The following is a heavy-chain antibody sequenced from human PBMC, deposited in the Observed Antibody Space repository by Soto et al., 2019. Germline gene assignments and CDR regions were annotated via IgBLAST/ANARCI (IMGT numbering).Heavy chain of an antibody. D-gene: IGHD2-15*01. Sequence: GGSLRLSCAASGFTFSSSGMHWVRQAPGKGLEWVAVISYDGSNKYYADSVKGRFTISRDNSKNTLYLQMNSLRAEDTAVYYCAKDRARRVAAFAYWGQGTLVTVSS. V-gene: IGHV3-30*18. CDR2: ISYDGSNK. CDR3: AKDRARRVAAFAY. J-gene: IGHJ4*02. CDR1: GFTFSSSG.